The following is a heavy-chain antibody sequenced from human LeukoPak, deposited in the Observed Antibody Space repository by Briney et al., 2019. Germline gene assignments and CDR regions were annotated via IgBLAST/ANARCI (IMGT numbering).Heavy chain of an antibody. J-gene: IGHJ3*02. CDR1: GYTFTGYY. CDR2: INPSGGST. V-gene: IGHV1-46*01. Sequence: ASVKVSCKASGYTFTGYYMHWVRQAPGQGLEWMGIINPSGGSTSYAQKFQGRVTMTRDMSTSTVYMELSSLRSEDTAVYYCARERSSGRAAFDIWGQGTMVTVSS. CDR3: ARERSSGRAAFDI. D-gene: IGHD6-19*01.